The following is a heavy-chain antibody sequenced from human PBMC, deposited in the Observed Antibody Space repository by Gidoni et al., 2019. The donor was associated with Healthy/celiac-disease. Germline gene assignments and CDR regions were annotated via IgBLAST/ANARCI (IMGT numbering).Heavy chain of an antibody. J-gene: IGHJ3*02. CDR2: ISYDGSNK. CDR3: AKERYYYDSSGYYYCCAFDI. Sequence: QVQLVTSGGGVVQPGRSLRLSCAASGFTFSSYGMPWVRQAPGKGLEWVAVISYDGSNKYYADSVKGRFTISRDNSKNTLYLQMNSLRAEDTAVYYCAKERYYYDSSGYYYCCAFDIWGQGTMVTVSS. V-gene: IGHV3-30*18. D-gene: IGHD3-22*01. CDR1: GFTFSSYG.